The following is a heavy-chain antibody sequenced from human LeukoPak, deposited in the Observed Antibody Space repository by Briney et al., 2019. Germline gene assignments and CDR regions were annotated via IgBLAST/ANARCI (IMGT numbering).Heavy chain of an antibody. CDR2: ISAYNGNT. CDR3: ARGLSDSSSWTDFDY. J-gene: IGHJ4*02. Sequence: ASVKVSCKTSGYTFTNYGITWVRQAPGQGLEWMGWISAYNGNTNYAQKLQGRVTMTTDTSTSTAYMELRSLRSDDTAVYYCARGLSDSSSWTDFDYWGQGTLVTVSS. V-gene: IGHV1-18*01. D-gene: IGHD6-13*01. CDR1: GYTFTNYG.